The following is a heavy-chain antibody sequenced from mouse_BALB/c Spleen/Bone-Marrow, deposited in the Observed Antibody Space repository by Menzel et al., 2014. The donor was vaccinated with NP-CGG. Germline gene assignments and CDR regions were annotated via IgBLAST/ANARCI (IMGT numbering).Heavy chain of an antibody. V-gene: IGHV5-6-3*01. CDR3: SRGVDHYSWFDY. CDR1: GFTFSSYG. D-gene: IGHD1-2*01. J-gene: IGHJ3*01. CDR2: INSDGGST. Sequence: DVKLVESGGGLVQPGGSLKLSCAASGFTFSSYGMSWVRQTPDKRLELVANINSDGGSTNYSDRVKGRFTISRDDAKNPLNLQVSSLKSEDTAMYYCSRGVDHYSWFDYWGQGTLVTVSA.